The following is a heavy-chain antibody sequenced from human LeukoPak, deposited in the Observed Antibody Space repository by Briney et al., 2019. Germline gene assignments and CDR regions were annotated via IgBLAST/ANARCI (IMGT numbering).Heavy chain of an antibody. D-gene: IGHD2-15*01. CDR3: AKEYCSGGSCYSGTPRAFDI. V-gene: IGHV3-30*02. CDR1: GFTFSSYG. J-gene: IGHJ3*02. CDR2: IRYDGTNK. Sequence: AGGSLRLSCAASGFTFSSYGIHWVRQAPGKGLEWVAFIRYDGTNKYYADSVKGRFTISRDNSKNTLYLQMNSLRAEDTAVYYCAKEYCSGGSCYSGTPRAFDIWGQGTMVTVSS.